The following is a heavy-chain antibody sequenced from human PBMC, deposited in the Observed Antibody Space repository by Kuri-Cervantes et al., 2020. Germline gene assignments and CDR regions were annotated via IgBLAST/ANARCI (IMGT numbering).Heavy chain of an antibody. Sequence: GESLKISCAASGFTFSSYAMSWVRQAPGKGLEWVSAISGSGGSTYYADSVKGRFTISRDNGKNSLYLQMNSLRDEDTALYYCVRRQGWSGMDVWGQGTTVTVSS. V-gene: IGHV3-23*01. CDR2: ISGSGGST. CDR3: VRRQGWSGMDV. CDR1: GFTFSSYA. J-gene: IGHJ6*02.